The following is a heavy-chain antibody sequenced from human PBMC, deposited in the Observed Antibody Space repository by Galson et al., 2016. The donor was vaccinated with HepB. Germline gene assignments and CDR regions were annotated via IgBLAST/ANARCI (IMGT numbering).Heavy chain of an antibody. D-gene: IGHD1-7*01. CDR2: IDWEDDK. CDR1: GFSLSTRGMC. V-gene: IGHV2-70*01. CDR3: ARTGSMELLYAFDI. J-gene: IGHJ3*02. Sequence: PALVKPTQTLTVTCTFSGFSLSTRGMCVSWIRQPPGKALEWLALIDWEDDKYYSPSLRARLTISKDTSKNQVVLTMTNMDPVDTATYYCARTGSMELLYAFDIWGQGTMVTVSS.